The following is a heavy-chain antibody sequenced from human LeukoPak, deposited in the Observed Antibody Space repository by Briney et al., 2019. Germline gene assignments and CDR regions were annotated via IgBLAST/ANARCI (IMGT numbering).Heavy chain of an antibody. CDR1: GFTVSSSY. CDR3: AKLLRAGRLLTISLDS. V-gene: IGHV3-53*01. Sequence: PGGSLRLSCAASGFTVSSSYMTWVRQAPGKGLEWVSVIRSGGSTVYADSVKGRFTISRDNSKNTLYLQLNSLRAEDTAVYYCAKLLRAGRLLTISLDSWGQGTLVTVSS. J-gene: IGHJ4*02. CDR2: IRSGGST. D-gene: IGHD3-10*01.